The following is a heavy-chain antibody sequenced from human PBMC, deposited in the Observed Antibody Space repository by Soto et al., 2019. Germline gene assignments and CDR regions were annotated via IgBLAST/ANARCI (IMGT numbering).Heavy chain of an antibody. Sequence: SETLSLTCTVSGGSISSSSYYWGWIRQPPGKGLEWIGSIYYSGSTYYHPSLKSRVTISVDTSKNQFSLKLSSVTAADTAVYYCARRGDYGGYYYYYGMDVWGQGTTVTVSS. CDR3: ARRGDYGGYYYYYGMDV. CDR2: IYYSGST. CDR1: GGSISSSSYY. J-gene: IGHJ6*02. V-gene: IGHV4-39*01. D-gene: IGHD4-17*01.